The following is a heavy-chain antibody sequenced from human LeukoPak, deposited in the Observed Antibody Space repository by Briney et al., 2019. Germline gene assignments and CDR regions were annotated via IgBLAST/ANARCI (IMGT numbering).Heavy chain of an antibody. CDR1: GDSFTSYW. V-gene: IGHV5-51*01. D-gene: IGHD5-12*01. CDR3: ARHSGRQPPDS. J-gene: IGHJ4*02. Sequence: GEALKISCKGSGDSFTSYWIGWGRQMPGGGLEWRGIVYRGGSDTRYSASFQGQVTTSADKSISTAYLQWSSLKASDTAMYYCARHSGRQPPDSWGQGTLVTVSS. CDR2: VYRGGSDT.